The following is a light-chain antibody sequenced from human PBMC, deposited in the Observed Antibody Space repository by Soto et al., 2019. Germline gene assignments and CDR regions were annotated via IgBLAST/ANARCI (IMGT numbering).Light chain of an antibody. CDR1: SSDVGGYNY. J-gene: IGLJ1*01. Sequence: QSALTQPASVSGSPGQSIAISCTGTSSDVGGYNYVSWYQQHPGKAPKLMLYEVSNRPSGVSSRFSGPKSGSTASLTISGLQAEDEGDYYCCSSTTTSTLVFGTGTKVTVL. CDR3: CSSTTTSTLV. CDR2: EVS. V-gene: IGLV2-14*01.